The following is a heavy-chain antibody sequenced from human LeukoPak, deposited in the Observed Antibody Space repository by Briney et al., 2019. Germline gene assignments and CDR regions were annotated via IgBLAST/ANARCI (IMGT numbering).Heavy chain of an antibody. D-gene: IGHD2-2*01. J-gene: IGHJ6*04. Sequence: PGGSLRLSCAASGFTFSSYGMHWVRQAPGKGLEWVAFIRYDGSNKYYADSVKGRFTISRDNSKNTLYLQMNSLRAEDTAVYYCAKGSGDIVVVPAALDVWGKGTTVTVSS. CDR3: AKGSGDIVVVPAALDV. CDR1: GFTFSSYG. V-gene: IGHV3-30*02. CDR2: IRYDGSNK.